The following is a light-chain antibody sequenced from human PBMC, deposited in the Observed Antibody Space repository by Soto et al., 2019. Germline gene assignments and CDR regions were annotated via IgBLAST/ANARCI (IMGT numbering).Light chain of an antibody. CDR3: DSFASSRAYV. CDR2: EGS. CDR1: SSDVGGYNY. Sequence: QSALTQPASVSGSPGQSITISCNGTSSDVGGYNYVSWYQQQSGKAPKLIIYEGSSRPSGVSNRFSGSKSGNTASLTISGLQAEDEADYYCDSFASSRAYVFGVGTKLTVL. V-gene: IGLV2-14*01. J-gene: IGLJ1*01.